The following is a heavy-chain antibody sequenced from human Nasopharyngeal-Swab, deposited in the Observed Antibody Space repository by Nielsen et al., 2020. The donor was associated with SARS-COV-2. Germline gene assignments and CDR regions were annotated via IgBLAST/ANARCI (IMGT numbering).Heavy chain of an antibody. V-gene: IGHV5-51*01. CDR2: IYPGNSDT. Sequence: GESLKISCIGFGYSFANYWIGWVRQMPGKGLEWMGSIYPGNSDTRYSPAFHGRVTISADKPINTAYLQWTSLRASDTAVYYCARRAARDGYNYEVDPWGQGTLVTVSS. J-gene: IGHJ5*02. CDR3: ARRAARDGYNYEVDP. CDR1: GYSFANYW. D-gene: IGHD5-24*01.